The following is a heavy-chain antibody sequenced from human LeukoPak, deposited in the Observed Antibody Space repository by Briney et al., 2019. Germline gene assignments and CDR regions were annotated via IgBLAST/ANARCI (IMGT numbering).Heavy chain of an antibody. J-gene: IGHJ4*02. V-gene: IGHV3-21*01. CDR3: AKDSCSSTSCYYFDY. CDR1: GFIFSFYS. Sequence: GGSLRLSCAASGFIFSFYSMNWVRQAPGKGLEWVSSISGSGDYMFYADSVKGRFTISRDNAKNSLYLQMNSLRADDTAVYYCAKDSCSSTSCYYFDYWGQGTLVTVSS. CDR2: ISGSGDYM. D-gene: IGHD2-2*01.